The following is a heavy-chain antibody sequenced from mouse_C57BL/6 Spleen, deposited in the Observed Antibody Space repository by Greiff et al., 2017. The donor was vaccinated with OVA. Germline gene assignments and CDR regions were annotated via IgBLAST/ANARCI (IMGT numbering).Heavy chain of an antibody. CDR2: ISSGGSYT. CDR3: ARGYYGYDVDWYFDV. D-gene: IGHD2-2*01. J-gene: IGHJ1*03. Sequence: EVKLVESGGDLVKPGGSLKLSCAASGFTFSSYGMSWVRQTPDKRLEWVATISSGGSYTYYPDSVKGRFTISRDNAKNTLYLQMSSLKSEDTAMYYCARGYYGYDVDWYFDVWGTGTTVTVSS. V-gene: IGHV5-6*01. CDR1: GFTFSSYG.